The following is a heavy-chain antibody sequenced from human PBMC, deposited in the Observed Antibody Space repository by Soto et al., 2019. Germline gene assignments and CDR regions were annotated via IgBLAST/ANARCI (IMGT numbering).Heavy chain of an antibody. J-gene: IGHJ4*02. D-gene: IGHD1-1*01. CDR1: GYTFTSYY. CDR2: INPSGGST. Sequence: QVQLVQSGAEVKKPGSSVKVSCKASGYTFTSYYMHWVRQAPGQGLEWMGIINPSGGSTNYAQKFQGRVSMARDTSASTVYMELSSLRAEDTAVYYYARLEMATTDFRDYGDQGTLVNVSS. V-gene: IGHV1-46*01. CDR3: ARLEMATTDFRDY.